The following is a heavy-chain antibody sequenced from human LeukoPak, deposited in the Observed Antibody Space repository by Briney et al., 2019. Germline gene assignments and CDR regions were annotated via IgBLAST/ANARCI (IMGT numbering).Heavy chain of an antibody. CDR2: INHSGST. Sequence: SETLSLTCTVSGGSISSSSYYWSWIRQPPGKGLEWIGEINHSGSTNYNPSLKSRVTISVDTSKNQFSLKLSSVTAADTAVYYCARGATLYSSGWYQYWGQGTLVTVSS. CDR1: GGSISSSSYY. CDR3: ARGATLYSSGWYQY. V-gene: IGHV4-39*07. J-gene: IGHJ4*02. D-gene: IGHD6-19*01.